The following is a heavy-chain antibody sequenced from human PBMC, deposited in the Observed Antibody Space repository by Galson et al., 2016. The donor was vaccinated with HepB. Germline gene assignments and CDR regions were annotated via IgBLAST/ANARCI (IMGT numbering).Heavy chain of an antibody. J-gene: IGHJ4*02. V-gene: IGHV3-11*01. CDR2: ITSSGSTT. Sequence: SLRLSCAASGFTFSDYYMNWIRQAPGKGLEWISYITSSGSTTYYADSAKGRFTVSRDNAKNSLYPQMHSRRADDTAVYYCARDARRIGLMGYFDYWGQGILVTVSS. CDR1: GFTFSDYY. D-gene: IGHD2-8*01. CDR3: ARDARRIGLMGYFDY.